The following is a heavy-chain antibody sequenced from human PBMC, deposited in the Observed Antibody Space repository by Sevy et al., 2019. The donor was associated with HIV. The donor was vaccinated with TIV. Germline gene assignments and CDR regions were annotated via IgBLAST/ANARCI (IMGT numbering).Heavy chain of an antibody. CDR2: IYYSGST. Sequence: SETLSLTCAVSGGSISSSSYYWGWIRQPPGKGLEWIGSIYYSGSTYYNPSLKSRVTISVDTSKNQYSLKLSSVTAADTAVYYCARQRGNVDKAMVPTSDYWGQGTLVTVSS. D-gene: IGHD5-18*01. V-gene: IGHV4-39*01. J-gene: IGHJ4*02. CDR1: GGSISSSSYY. CDR3: ARQRGNVDKAMVPTSDY.